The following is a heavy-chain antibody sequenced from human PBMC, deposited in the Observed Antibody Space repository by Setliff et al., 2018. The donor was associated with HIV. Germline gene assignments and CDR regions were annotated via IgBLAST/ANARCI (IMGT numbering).Heavy chain of an antibody. D-gene: IGHD6-19*01. V-gene: IGHV4-4*02. CDR3: ASGPSGWPQGYSDY. Sequence: PSETLSLTCAVSGVSITSNNWWTWVRQTPGKGLEWIGEIFHTGSTHFHPSLQSRVIISLDKSKNQLSLKVTSLTAADTALYYCASGPSGWPQGYSDYWGQGTPVTVSS. J-gene: IGHJ4*02. CDR1: GVSITSNNW. CDR2: IFHTGST.